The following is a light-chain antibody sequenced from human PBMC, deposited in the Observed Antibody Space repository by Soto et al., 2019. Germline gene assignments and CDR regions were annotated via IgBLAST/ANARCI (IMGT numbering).Light chain of an antibody. J-gene: IGKJ2*01. CDR3: QQYGSSPPYT. V-gene: IGKV3-20*01. CDR2: GAS. CDR1: QSVSSRY. Sequence: EIVLTQSPGTLSLSPGERATLSCRASQSVSSRYLAWYQQKPGQAPSLLIYGASSRATGIPDRFSGDGSGTDFTLTISRLEPEDFAVYYCQQYGSSPPYTFGQGTKLEIK.